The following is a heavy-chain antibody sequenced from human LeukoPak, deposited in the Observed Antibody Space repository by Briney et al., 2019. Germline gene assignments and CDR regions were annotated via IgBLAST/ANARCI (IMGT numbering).Heavy chain of an antibody. Sequence: GGSLRLSCAASGFTFTSYWMNWVRQAPGMGLEWVANIKQDGSEKYYVDSVKGRFTISRDNAKNSLYLQMNSLRAEDTAVYHCARDPDRDGVDYWGQGTLVTVSS. J-gene: IGHJ4*02. D-gene: IGHD1-14*01. V-gene: IGHV3-7*01. CDR3: ARDPDRDGVDY. CDR1: GFTFTSYW. CDR2: IKQDGSEK.